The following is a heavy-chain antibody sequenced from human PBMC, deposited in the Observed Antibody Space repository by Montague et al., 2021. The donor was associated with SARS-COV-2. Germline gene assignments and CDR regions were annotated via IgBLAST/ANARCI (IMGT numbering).Heavy chain of an antibody. CDR2: IDWDDDK. Sequence: PALAKPTQTLTLTCTFSGFSLSTSGMCVSWIRQPPGKALEWLALIDWDDDKYYSTSLKTRLTISKDTPKNQVVLTMTNMDPVDTATYYCARIRDYDILTGSYSGFDYWGQGTLVTVSS. V-gene: IGHV2-70*01. CDR1: GFSLSTSGMC. J-gene: IGHJ4*02. CDR3: ARIRDYDILTGSYSGFDY. D-gene: IGHD3-9*01.